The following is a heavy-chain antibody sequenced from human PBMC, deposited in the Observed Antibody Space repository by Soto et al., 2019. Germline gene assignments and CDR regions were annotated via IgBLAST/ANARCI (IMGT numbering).Heavy chain of an antibody. V-gene: IGHV3-23*01. CDR3: AKDWRHGSGSYYPNYGMDV. CDR2: ITGSGGST. J-gene: IGHJ6*02. D-gene: IGHD3-10*01. CDR1: GFTFSSYA. Sequence: GSLRLSCAASGFTFSSYAMSWVRQAPGKGLEWVSAITGSGGSTYYADSVKGRFTISRDNSKNTLYLQMNSLRAEDTAVYYCAKDWRHGSGSYYPNYGMDVWGQGTTVTVSS.